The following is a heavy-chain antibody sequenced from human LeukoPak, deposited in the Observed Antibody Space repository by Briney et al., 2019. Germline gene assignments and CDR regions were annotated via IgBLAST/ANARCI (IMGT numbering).Heavy chain of an antibody. CDR3: AKDRTYCSSSNCYGTYYFDS. V-gene: IGHV3-23*01. Sequence: PGGSLRLSCAASGFTFSNFDMNWVRQVPGKGLEWVSGISGSGVRTYYSDSMQGRFTISRDNSKNTLYLQMNSLRAEDTAVYFCAKDRTYCSSSNCYGTYYFDSWGQGTLVTVSS. CDR2: ISGSGVRT. J-gene: IGHJ4*02. CDR1: GFTFSNFD. D-gene: IGHD2-2*01.